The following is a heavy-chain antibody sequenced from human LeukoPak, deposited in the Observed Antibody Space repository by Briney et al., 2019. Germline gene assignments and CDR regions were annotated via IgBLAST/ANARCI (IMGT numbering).Heavy chain of an antibody. CDR2: IYYSGST. Sequence: PSETLSLTCTVSGGSISSYYWSWIRQPPGKGLEWIGYIYYSGSTNYNPSPKSRVTISVDTSKNQFSLKLSSVTAADTAVYYCARTPDSSGYFDYWGQGTLVTVSS. D-gene: IGHD6-19*01. V-gene: IGHV4-59*01. CDR3: ARTPDSSGYFDY. CDR1: GGSISSYY. J-gene: IGHJ4*02.